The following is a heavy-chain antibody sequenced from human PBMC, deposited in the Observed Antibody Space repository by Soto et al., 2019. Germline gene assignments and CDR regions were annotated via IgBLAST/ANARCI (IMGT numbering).Heavy chain of an antibody. V-gene: IGHV1-24*01. CDR1: GYTLTESS. Sequence: ASVKVSCKVSGYTLTESSMHWVRQAPGKGLEWMGGFDPEDGETIYAQKFQGRVTMTEDTSTDTAYMELSSLRSEDTAVYYCATASIFGVPRHAFAIWVKGTMVTVSS. D-gene: IGHD3-3*02. J-gene: IGHJ3*02. CDR2: FDPEDGET. CDR3: ATASIFGVPRHAFAI.